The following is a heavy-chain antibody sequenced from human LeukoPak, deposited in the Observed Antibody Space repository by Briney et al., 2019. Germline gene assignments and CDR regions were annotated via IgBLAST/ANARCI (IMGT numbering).Heavy chain of an antibody. CDR2: INLNGGTT. Sequence: LSGGSLRLSCSASGFTFSDYAMHWVRQAPGKGLEYVSGINLNGGTTYNADSVKGRFTVSRDNSRNTLYLQMSSLRAEDTAVYYCVKDEGWRLTTAFVSWGQGTLVAVSS. CDR3: VKDEGWRLTTAFVS. D-gene: IGHD4-17*01. V-gene: IGHV3-64D*06. CDR1: GFTFSDYA. J-gene: IGHJ4*02.